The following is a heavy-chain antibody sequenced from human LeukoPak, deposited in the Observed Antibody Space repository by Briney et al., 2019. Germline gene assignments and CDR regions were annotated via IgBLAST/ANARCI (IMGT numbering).Heavy chain of an antibody. CDR2: ISGSGGNT. D-gene: IGHD6-6*01. V-gene: IGHV3-23*01. Sequence: GGSLRLSCAASGFSFSSYGMTWVRQAPGKGLEWVSGISGSGGNTYYADSAKGRFTISRDNSKNTLYLQMNSLRAEDTAVYYCAKRWTSIAARPDGYWGQGTLVTVSS. J-gene: IGHJ4*02. CDR3: AKRWTSIAARPDGY. CDR1: GFSFSSYG.